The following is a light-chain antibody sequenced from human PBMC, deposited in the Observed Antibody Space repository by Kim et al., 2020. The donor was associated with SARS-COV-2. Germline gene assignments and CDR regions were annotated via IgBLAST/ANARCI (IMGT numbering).Light chain of an antibody. CDR3: QQYNNWPPIT. CDR1: QSVSNN. V-gene: IGKV3-15*01. Sequence: ETVMTQAQATLSVSPGERATLSCRASQSVSNNVAWYQQKPGQAPRLIMYGASTRATGIPARFSGSGSGTEFTLTITSLQSEDFAVYYCQQYNNWPPITFGQGTRLEIK. CDR2: GAS. J-gene: IGKJ5*01.